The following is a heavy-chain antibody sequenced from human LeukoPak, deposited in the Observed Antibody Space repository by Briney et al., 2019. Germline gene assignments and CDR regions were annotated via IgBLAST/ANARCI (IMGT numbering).Heavy chain of an antibody. V-gene: IGHV3-7*01. D-gene: IGHD6-13*01. J-gene: IGHJ5*02. CDR1: GFTFSNYW. Sequence: PGGSLRLSCAASGFTFSNYWMSWVRQAPGKGLEWVANIKQDGSEKYYVDSVKGRFTISRDNAKNSLYLQMNSLRAEDTAVYYCARVAYSGSWYNWFDPWGQGTLVTLSS. CDR3: ARVAYSGSWYNWFDP. CDR2: IKQDGSEK.